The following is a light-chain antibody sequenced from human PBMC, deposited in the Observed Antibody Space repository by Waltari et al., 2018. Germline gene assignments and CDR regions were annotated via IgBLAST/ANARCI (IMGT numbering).Light chain of an antibody. CDR3: CSYAGSSTVV. CDR2: EVR. Sequence: QSALTQPASVSGSPGQSITISCTGTSSDVGSYNLVSWYQQHPGKAPTPMIYEVRKRPSGVANRFSGSKSGNTASLSISGLQAEDEADYYCCSYAGSSTVVFGGGTKLTVL. CDR1: SSDVGSYNL. V-gene: IGLV2-23*02. J-gene: IGLJ2*01.